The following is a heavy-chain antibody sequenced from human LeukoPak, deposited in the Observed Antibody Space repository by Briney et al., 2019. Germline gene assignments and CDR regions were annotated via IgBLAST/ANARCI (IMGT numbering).Heavy chain of an antibody. CDR3: AKRRGYSGYDYEDHDY. J-gene: IGHJ4*02. D-gene: IGHD5-12*01. Sequence: GGSLRLSCAVSGFTFSTYGMSWVRQAPGKGLEWVSSISGSGGGRFYADSVKGRFTISRDNSKNTLYLQMNSLRAEDTAVYYRAKRRGYSGYDYEDHDYWGQGALVTVSS. CDR2: ISGSGGGR. V-gene: IGHV3-23*01. CDR1: GFTFSTYG.